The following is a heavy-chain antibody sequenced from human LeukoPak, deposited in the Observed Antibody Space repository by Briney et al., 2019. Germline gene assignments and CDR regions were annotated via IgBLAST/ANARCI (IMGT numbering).Heavy chain of an antibody. Sequence: PGGSLRLSCAASGFTFDDYAMHWVRQAPGKGLEWVSLISWDGGSTYYADSVKGRFTISRDNSKNSLYLQMNSLRVEDTAVYYCAREGRVSGYDFDCWGQGTLVTVSS. CDR1: GFTFDDYA. CDR3: AREGRVSGYDFDC. J-gene: IGHJ4*02. CDR2: ISWDGGST. V-gene: IGHV3-43D*03. D-gene: IGHD5-12*01.